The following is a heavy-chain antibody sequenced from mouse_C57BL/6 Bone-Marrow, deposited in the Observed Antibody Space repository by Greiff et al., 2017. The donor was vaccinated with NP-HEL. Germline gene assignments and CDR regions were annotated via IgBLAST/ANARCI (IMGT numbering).Heavy chain of an antibody. V-gene: IGHV1-82*01. CDR3: ASHSKLNPY. Sequence: QVQLQQSGPELVKPGASVKISCKASGYAFSSSWMNWVKQRPGKGLEWIGRIYPGDGDTNYNGKFKGKATLTADKSSSTAYMQLSSLTSEDSAVYFCASHSKLNPYWGQGTLVTVSA. CDR2: IYPGDGDT. D-gene: IGHD2-5*01. CDR1: GYAFSSSW. J-gene: IGHJ3*01.